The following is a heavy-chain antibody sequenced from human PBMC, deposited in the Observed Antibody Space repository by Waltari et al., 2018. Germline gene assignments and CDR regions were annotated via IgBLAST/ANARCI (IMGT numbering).Heavy chain of an antibody. CDR2: IYYSGCT. Sequence: QVQLQESGPGLVKPSQTLSLTCTVSGGSISSGGYYWSWIRQHPGKGLEWIGYIYYSGCTYYNPSLKSRVTISVDTSKNQFSLKLSSVTAADTAVYYCARGYYDSRKAFDIWGQGTMVTVSS. CDR1: GGSISSGGYY. D-gene: IGHD3-22*01. J-gene: IGHJ3*02. V-gene: IGHV4-31*03. CDR3: ARGYYDSRKAFDI.